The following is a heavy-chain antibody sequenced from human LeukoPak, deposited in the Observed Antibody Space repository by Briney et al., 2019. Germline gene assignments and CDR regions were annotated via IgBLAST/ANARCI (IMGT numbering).Heavy chain of an antibody. Sequence: PGGSLRLSCAASGFTFSSYAMHWVRQAPGKGLEWVALISYDGGNKYYADSVKGRFSISRDNRKNTLSLQMNSLGAEDTAVYYCARDLETFVVAAGIFDNWGQGTLVTVSS. V-gene: IGHV3-30*01. J-gene: IGHJ4*02. CDR2: ISYDGGNK. CDR1: GFTFSSYA. CDR3: ARDLETFVVAAGIFDN. D-gene: IGHD6-13*01.